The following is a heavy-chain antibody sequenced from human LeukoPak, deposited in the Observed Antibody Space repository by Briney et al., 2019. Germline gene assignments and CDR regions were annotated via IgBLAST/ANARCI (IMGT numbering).Heavy chain of an antibody. D-gene: IGHD1-14*01. CDR3: AKWGGDHKEPITSDY. J-gene: IGHJ4*02. V-gene: IGHV3-23*01. CDR1: GFTFDDYA. CDR2: ISGSGGST. Sequence: GRSLRLSCAASGFTFDDYAMHWVRQAPGKGLEWVSAISGSGGSTYYADSVKGRFTISRDNSKNTLYLQMNSLRAEDTAVYYCAKWGGDHKEPITSDYWGQGTLVTVSS.